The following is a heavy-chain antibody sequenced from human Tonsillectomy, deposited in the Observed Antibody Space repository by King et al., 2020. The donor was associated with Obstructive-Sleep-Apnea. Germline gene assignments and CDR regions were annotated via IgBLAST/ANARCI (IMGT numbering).Heavy chain of an antibody. CDR2: ISWNERAK. J-gene: IGHJ4*02. V-gene: IGHV3-30*18. CDR1: GFSFSTRD. Sequence: VQLVESGGGVVQPGTSLRLSCAASGFSFSTRDIHWVRQGPGKGLELMALISWNERAKYYADSVKGRFTISRDNSKNTLYLEMNGLRAEDTAAYYCAKGEWSSRSIDYWGQGTLVTVSS. D-gene: IGHD6-13*01. CDR3: AKGEWSSRSIDY.